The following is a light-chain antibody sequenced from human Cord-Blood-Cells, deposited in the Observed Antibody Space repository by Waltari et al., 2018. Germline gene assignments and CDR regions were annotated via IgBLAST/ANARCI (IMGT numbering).Light chain of an antibody. V-gene: IGLV2-11*01. J-gene: IGLJ3*02. CDR2: DVS. Sequence: QSALTQPRSVSGSPGQSVTISCTGTSSDVGGYTYVSWYQQHPGKAPKLMIYDVSKRPSGIPDRCSGSKSGNTASLTISGLQAEDEADYYCCSYAGSYTFEVFGGGTKLTVL. CDR3: CSYAGSYTFEV. CDR1: SSDVGGYTY.